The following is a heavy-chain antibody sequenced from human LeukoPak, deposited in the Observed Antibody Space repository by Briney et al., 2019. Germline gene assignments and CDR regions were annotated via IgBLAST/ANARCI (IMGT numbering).Heavy chain of an antibody. CDR2: IYYSGST. V-gene: IGHV4-59*08. J-gene: IGHJ5*02. D-gene: IGHD3-22*01. CDR1: GGSISSYY. CDR3: ARQDGYYDSSGYKAWFDP. Sequence: SETLSLTCTVSGGSISSYYWSWIRQPPGKGLEWIGYIYYSGSTNYNPSLKSRVTISVDTSKNQFSLKLSSVTAADTAVYYCARQDGYYDSSGYKAWFDPWGQGTLVTLSS.